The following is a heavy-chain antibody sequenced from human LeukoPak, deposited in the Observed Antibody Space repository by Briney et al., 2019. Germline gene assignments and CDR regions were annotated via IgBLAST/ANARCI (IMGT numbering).Heavy chain of an antibody. Sequence: PGGSLRLSCAASGFTFSDYYMTWIRQAPGRGLEWISYINGSSSDTKYADSVKGRFTISRDNAKNSVYLLMNSLRAEDTSVYYCARRGTTYCTVDSCHPNWFDPWGQGTLVTVSS. CDR3: ARRGTTYCTVDSCHPNWFDP. J-gene: IGHJ5*02. V-gene: IGHV3-11*03. CDR1: GFTFSDYY. CDR2: INGSSSDT. D-gene: IGHD2-15*01.